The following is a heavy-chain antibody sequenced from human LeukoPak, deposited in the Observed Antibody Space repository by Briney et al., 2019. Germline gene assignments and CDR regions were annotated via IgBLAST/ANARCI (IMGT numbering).Heavy chain of an antibody. V-gene: IGHV4-61*01. CDR2: IYYSGST. J-gene: IGHJ4*02. D-gene: IGHD6-19*01. CDR1: GGSVSSGSYY. Sequence: ASETLSLTCTVSGGSVSSGSYYWSWIRQPPGKGLEWIGYIYYSGSTNYNPSLKSRVTISVDTSKNQFSLKLSSVTAADTAVYYCASASSGFDYWGQGTLVTVSS. CDR3: ASASSGFDY.